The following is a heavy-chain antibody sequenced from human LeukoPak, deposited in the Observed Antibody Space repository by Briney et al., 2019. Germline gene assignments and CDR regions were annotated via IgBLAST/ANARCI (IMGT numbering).Heavy chain of an antibody. D-gene: IGHD4-17*01. CDR3: AKEEEDYGDYWYFDL. J-gene: IGHJ2*01. Sequence: QPGRSLRLSCAGSGVTFSSYAMTSVRQAPGKGLEWVSSISGSGAGTYYADSVKGRFTISRDNSKNTLYLQMNSLRAEETDVYSCAKEEEDYGDYWYFDLWGRGTLVTVSS. CDR1: GVTFSSYA. CDR2: ISGSGAGT. V-gene: IGHV3-23*01.